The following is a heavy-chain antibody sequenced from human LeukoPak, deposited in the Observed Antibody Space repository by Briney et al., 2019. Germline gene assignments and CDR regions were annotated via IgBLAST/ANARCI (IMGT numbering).Heavy chain of an antibody. Sequence: PSETLSLTCTASGYSISSGYFWGWIRQPPGKGLEWIGSIHHSGITNYNPSLKSRVTISVDTSKNQFSLKLSSVTAADTAVYYCASVGGSPSNYFDYWGQGTLVTGSS. D-gene: IGHD3-16*01. CDR3: ASVGGSPSNYFDY. CDR2: IHHSGIT. J-gene: IGHJ4*02. V-gene: IGHV4-38-2*02. CDR1: GYSISSGYF.